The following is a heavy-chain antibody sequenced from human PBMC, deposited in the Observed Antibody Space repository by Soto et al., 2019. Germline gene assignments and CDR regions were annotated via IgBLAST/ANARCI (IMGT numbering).Heavy chain of an antibody. CDR3: ATSAAVSGGVFDQ. CDR1: GFTFSNAW. V-gene: IGHV3-15*02. CDR2: IKSRTLGETT. D-gene: IGHD3-16*01. J-gene: IGHJ4*02. Sequence: VQLVESGGASVETGGSLRLTCAASGFTFSNAWMTWVCQAPGKGLEWVGRIKSRTLGETTDYAATEKGRFTISRDDSENTLCLQLNRLKNKDTAINYCATSAAVSGGVFDQWGQGTLVTVSS.